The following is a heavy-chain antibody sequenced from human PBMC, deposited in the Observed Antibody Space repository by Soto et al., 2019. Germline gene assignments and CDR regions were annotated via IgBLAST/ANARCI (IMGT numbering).Heavy chain of an antibody. CDR2: IYGDGST. V-gene: IGHV3-53*04. Sequence: EVQVVESGGGLVQPGGSLRLSCAASGFSVSSNYMTWVRQAPGKGLEWVSVIYGDGSTYYAYSVKGRFTISRHNSRNTLYLQMNSLRTEDKAVYYCARVGYSSNWPLRFNCFDPGVQGTLVTVSS. J-gene: IGHJ5*02. D-gene: IGHD6-13*01. CDR3: ARVGYSSNWPLRFNCFDP. CDR1: GFSVSSNY.